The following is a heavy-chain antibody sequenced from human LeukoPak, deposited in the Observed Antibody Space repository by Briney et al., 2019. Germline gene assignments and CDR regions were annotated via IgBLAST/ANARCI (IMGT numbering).Heavy chain of an antibody. CDR2: IIPIFGIA. CDR3: ARGLGGGLYWFDY. J-gene: IGHJ4*02. Sequence: GASVKVSCKASGGTFSSYAISWVRQAPGQGLEWMGRIIPIFGIANYAQKFQGRVTITADKSTSTAYMELSSLRSEDTAVYYCARGLGGGLYWFDYWGQGTLATVSS. V-gene: IGHV1-69*04. D-gene: IGHD2-8*02. CDR1: GGTFSSYA.